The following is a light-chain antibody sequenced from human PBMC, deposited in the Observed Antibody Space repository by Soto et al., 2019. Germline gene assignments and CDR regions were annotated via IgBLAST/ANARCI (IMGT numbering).Light chain of an antibody. CDR1: SSNIGSQT. V-gene: IGLV1-44*01. CDR3: AAWDDSLNGLYV. J-gene: IGLJ1*01. CDR2: STN. Sequence: QPVLTQPPSASGTPGQRVTISCSGSSSNIGSQTVNWYQQFPGTAPKLLIYSTNQRPSGVPDRFSGSQSGTSASLAISGLQSEDEAEYYCAAWDDSLNGLYVFGTGTKVTVL.